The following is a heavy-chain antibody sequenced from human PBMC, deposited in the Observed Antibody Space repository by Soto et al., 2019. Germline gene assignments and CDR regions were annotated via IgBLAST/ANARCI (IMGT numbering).Heavy chain of an antibody. Sequence: GGSLRLSCAASGFTFTSRSMTWVRQAPGRGLEWVSAISGGGGSTYYSESVKGRFTISRDNSKNTLYLQMNSLRVEDTAVYYCVQRGGYDSGYFDHWGQGTLVTVSS. D-gene: IGHD5-12*01. CDR2: ISGGGGST. J-gene: IGHJ4*02. CDR3: VQRGGYDSGYFDH. CDR1: GFTFTSRS. V-gene: IGHV3-23*01.